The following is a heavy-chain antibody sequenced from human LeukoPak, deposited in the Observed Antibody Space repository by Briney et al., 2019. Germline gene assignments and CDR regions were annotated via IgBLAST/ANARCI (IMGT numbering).Heavy chain of an antibody. J-gene: IGHJ4*02. Sequence: PGGSLRLSCAASGFTFSSYSLNWVRQAPGKGLEWVSYISSSSTTIYYADSVKGRFTISRDNAKNSLHLQMNSLRDEDTAVYYCARWDTSHFDYWGQGTLVTVSS. CDR2: ISSSSTTI. V-gene: IGHV3-48*02. CDR3: ARWDTSHFDY. CDR1: GFTFSSYS. D-gene: IGHD5-18*01.